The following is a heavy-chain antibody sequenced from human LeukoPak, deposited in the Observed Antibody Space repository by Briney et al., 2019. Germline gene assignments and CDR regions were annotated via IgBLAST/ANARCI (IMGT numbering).Heavy chain of an antibody. CDR3: ASIGDYGGY. CDR1: GGSFSGYY. J-gene: IGHJ4*02. Sequence: KPSETLSLTCAVYGGSFSGYYWSWIRQPPGKGLEWIGEINHSGNTNYNPSLKSRVTISVDTSKNQFSLKLSSVTAADTAVYYCASIGDYGGYWGQGTLVTVSS. CDR2: INHSGNT. V-gene: IGHV4-34*01. D-gene: IGHD4-17*01.